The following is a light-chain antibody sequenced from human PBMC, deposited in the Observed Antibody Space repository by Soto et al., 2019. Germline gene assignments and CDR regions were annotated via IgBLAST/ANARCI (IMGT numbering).Light chain of an antibody. Sequence: ELVVTLTPANRSVSAKGRATLSCRASESVGRHLAWYHQKPGQAPKLLIFDASTRATGVPARFSFSGYRTEFTLAVRSLHSDGIALYFYQQSNKGAPRFGQGTQLEI. CDR3: QQSNKGAPR. V-gene: IGKV3-15*01. CDR2: DAS. CDR1: ESVGRH. J-gene: IGKJ5*01.